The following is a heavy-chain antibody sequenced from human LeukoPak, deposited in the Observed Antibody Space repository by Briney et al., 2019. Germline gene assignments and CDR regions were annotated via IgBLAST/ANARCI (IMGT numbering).Heavy chain of an antibody. CDR1: GGSFSTYY. V-gene: IGHV4-34*01. CDR2: INHSGGT. J-gene: IGHJ4*01. CDR3: ATRDV. Sequence: SETLSLTCSVHGGSFSTYYWSWIRQPPGKGLEWIAEINHSGGTNYNPSLKSRVTILVDTSKNQFSLRLTSVTAADTAVYYCATRDVWGQGNPGHRLL.